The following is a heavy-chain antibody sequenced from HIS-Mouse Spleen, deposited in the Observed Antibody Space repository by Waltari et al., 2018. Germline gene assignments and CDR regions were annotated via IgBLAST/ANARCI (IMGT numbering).Heavy chain of an antibody. Sequence: QVQLQESGPGLVKPSETLSLTCTVAGGSISSYYWTWIRQPAGKGLEWIGRIYTSGSTNYNPSLKSRVTMSVDTSKNQFSLKLSSVTAADTAVYYCARENNCTNGVCYDAFDIWGQGTMVTVSS. CDR2: IYTSGST. CDR3: ARENNCTNGVCYDAFDI. CDR1: GGSISSYY. V-gene: IGHV4-4*07. D-gene: IGHD2-8*01. J-gene: IGHJ3*02.